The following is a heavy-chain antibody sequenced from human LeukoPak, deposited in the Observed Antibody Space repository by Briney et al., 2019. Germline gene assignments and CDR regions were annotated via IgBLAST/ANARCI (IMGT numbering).Heavy chain of an antibody. J-gene: IGHJ4*02. CDR2: IYYSGST. V-gene: IGHV4-59*08. CDR1: GGSFSGYY. CDR3: ARRRVVPAAMLDY. Sequence: SETLSLTCAVYGGSFSGYYWSWIRQPPGEGLEWIGYIYYSGSTNYNPSLKSRVTISVDTSKNQFSLKLSSVTAADTAVYYCARRRVVPAAMLDYWGQGTLVTVSS. D-gene: IGHD2-2*01.